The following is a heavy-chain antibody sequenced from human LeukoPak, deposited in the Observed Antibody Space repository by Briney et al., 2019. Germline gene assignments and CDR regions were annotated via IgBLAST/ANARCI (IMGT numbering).Heavy chain of an antibody. D-gene: IGHD3-16*01. CDR2: INTDNGNT. V-gene: IGHV1-18*01. CDR1: GYTFNRYG. Sequence: GASVNVSCKASGYTFNRYGISWVRQAPGQGLEWMGWINTDNGNTNYAPKLQDRVTMTTDTPMSTVYMEVRSLGSDDTAVYYCARDWGSIKVITDFWGQGTLVTVSS. CDR3: ARDWGSIKVITDF. J-gene: IGHJ4*02.